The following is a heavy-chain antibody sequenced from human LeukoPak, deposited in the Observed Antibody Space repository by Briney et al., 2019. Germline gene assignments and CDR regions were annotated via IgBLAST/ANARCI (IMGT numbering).Heavy chain of an antibody. CDR2: IYTSGST. D-gene: IGHD3-22*01. V-gene: IGHV4-4*07. J-gene: IGHJ4*02. CDR3: ARDRYYYDSSGYYTIDY. CDR1: GGSISSYY. Sequence: SGTLSLTCTVSGGSISSYYWSWIRQPAGKGLEWIGRIYTSGSTNYNPSLKSRVTMSVDTSKNQFSLKLSSVTAADTAVYYCARDRYYYDSSGYYTIDYWGQGTLVTVSS.